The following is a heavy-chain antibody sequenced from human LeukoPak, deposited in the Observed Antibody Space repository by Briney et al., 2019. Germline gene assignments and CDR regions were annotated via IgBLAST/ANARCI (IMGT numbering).Heavy chain of an antibody. J-gene: IGHJ6*02. Sequence: GSLRLSCAASGSTFSDYYMSWIRQAPGKGLEWVSYISSSGSTIYYADSVKGRFTISRDNAKNSLYLQMNSLRAEDTAVYYCARAGVDYDILTGPRPPYYYYGMDVWGQGTTVTVSS. CDR3: ARAGVDYDILTGPRPPYYYYGMDV. D-gene: IGHD3-9*01. CDR2: ISSSGSTI. V-gene: IGHV3-11*01. CDR1: GSTFSDYY.